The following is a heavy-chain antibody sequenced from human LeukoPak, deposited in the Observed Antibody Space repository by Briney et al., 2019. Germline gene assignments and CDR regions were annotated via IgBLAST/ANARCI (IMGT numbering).Heavy chain of an antibody. J-gene: IGHJ5*02. CDR2: INPNSGGT. CDR3: ARGKFGALLRWLDP. D-gene: IGHD3-3*01. V-gene: IGHV1-2*02. Sequence: ASVKVSCKASGYTFTSYDMEWVRQAPGQGLEWMGWINPNSGGTNYAQKFQGRVTMTRDTSITTAYMELSRLRSDDTAVYYCARGKFGALLRWLDPWGQGTLVTVSS. CDR1: GYTFTSYD.